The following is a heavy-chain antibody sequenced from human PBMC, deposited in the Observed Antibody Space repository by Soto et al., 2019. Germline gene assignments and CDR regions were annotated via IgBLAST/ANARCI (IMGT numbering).Heavy chain of an antibody. D-gene: IGHD1-7*01. CDR3: TRVRNFQKTHYYYYYGMDV. Sequence: GGSLRLSCTASGFTFGDYAMSWFRQAPGKGLEWVGFIRSKAYGGTTEYAASVKGRFTISRDDSKSIAYLQMNSLKTEGTAVYYCTRVRNFQKTHYYYYYGMDVWGQGTTVTVSS. J-gene: IGHJ6*02. V-gene: IGHV3-49*03. CDR1: GFTFGDYA. CDR2: IRSKAYGGTT.